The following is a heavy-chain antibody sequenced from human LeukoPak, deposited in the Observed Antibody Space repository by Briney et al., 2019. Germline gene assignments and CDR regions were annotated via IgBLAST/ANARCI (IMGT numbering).Heavy chain of an antibody. CDR1: GGSISSGDYY. J-gene: IGHJ1*01. CDR2: IYYSGST. CDR3: ARPLSGSVTERGYFQH. D-gene: IGHD5-12*01. V-gene: IGHV4-30-4*08. Sequence: SETLSLTCTVSGGSISSGDYYWSWIRQPPGKGLEWIGYIYYSGSTYYNPSLKSRVTISVDTSKNQFSLKLSSVTAADTAVYYCARPLSGSVTERGYFQHWGQGTLVTVSS.